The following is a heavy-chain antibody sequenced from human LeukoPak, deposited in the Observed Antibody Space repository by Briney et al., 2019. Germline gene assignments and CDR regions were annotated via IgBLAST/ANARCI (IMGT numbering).Heavy chain of an antibody. D-gene: IGHD5-12*01. J-gene: IGHJ4*02. CDR3: ARGSSGYAPIDF. V-gene: IGHV1-46*03. CDR2: INPSGGST. Sequence: ASVKVSCKASGYTFTSYYMHWVRQAPGQGLEWMGIINPSGGSTNYAQKFQGRVTMTRDTSTSTVYMELSSLRSEDTTVYYCARGSSGYAPIDFWGQGTLVTVSS. CDR1: GYTFTSYY.